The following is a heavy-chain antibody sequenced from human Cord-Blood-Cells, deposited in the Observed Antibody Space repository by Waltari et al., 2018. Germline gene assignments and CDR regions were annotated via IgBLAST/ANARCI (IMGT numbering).Heavy chain of an antibody. CDR2: IYYSGST. Sequence: QVQLQESGPGLVKPSQTLSLTCTVSGGAIRSGDYYWSWISQPPGKGMEWIGYIYYSGSTYYTPSLKSRVTISVDTSKNQFSLTLISVTAADTAVYYCASVGATTRSRFDPWGQGTLVTVSS. CDR1: GGAIRSGDYY. CDR3: ASVGATTRSRFDP. V-gene: IGHV4-30-4*01. J-gene: IGHJ5*02. D-gene: IGHD1-26*01.